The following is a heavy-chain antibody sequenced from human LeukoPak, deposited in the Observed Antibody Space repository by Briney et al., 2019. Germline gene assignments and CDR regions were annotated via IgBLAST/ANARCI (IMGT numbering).Heavy chain of an antibody. CDR3: ASTASVQPSFFDY. CDR1: GGTFSSYA. J-gene: IGHJ4*02. CDR2: IIPICGTA. Sequence: GASVKVSCKASGGTFSSYAISWVRQAPGQGLEWMGGIIPICGTANYAQKFQGRVTITADESTSTAYMELSSLRSEDTAVYYCASTASVQPSFFDYWGQGTLVTVSS. V-gene: IGHV1-69*01. D-gene: IGHD3-16*02.